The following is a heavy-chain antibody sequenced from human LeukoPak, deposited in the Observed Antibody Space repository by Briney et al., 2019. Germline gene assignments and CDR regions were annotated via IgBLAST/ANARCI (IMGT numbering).Heavy chain of an antibody. CDR2: MNPNSGNT. D-gene: IGHD3-10*01. Sequence: ALVKVSCKASGYTFTSYDINWVRQATGQGLEWMGWMNPNSGNTGYAQKFQGRVTMTRNTSISTAYMELSSLRSEDTAVYYCARSIRIYYGSGSFPLYYWGQGTLVTVSS. V-gene: IGHV1-8*01. CDR1: GYTFTSYD. J-gene: IGHJ4*02. CDR3: ARSIRIYYGSGSFPLYY.